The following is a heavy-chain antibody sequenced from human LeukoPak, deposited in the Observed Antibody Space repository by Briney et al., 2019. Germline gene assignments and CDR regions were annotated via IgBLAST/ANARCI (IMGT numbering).Heavy chain of an antibody. CDR3: AVVPAAEGMFDY. J-gene: IGHJ4*02. V-gene: IGHV4-39*07. D-gene: IGHD2-2*01. CDR1: GGSISSSSYY. CDR2: IYYSGST. Sequence: SETLSLTCNVYGGSISSSSYYWGWIRQPPGKGLEWIGSIYYSGSTYYNPSLKSRVTISVDTSKNQFSLKLNSVTAADTAVYYCAVVPAAEGMFDYWGQGTLVTVSS.